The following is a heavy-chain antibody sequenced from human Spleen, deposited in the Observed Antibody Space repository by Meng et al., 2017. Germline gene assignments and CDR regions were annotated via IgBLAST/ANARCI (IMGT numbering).Heavy chain of an antibody. CDR3: ARADLVRLRLGETAAEEYFQH. Sequence: ASVKVSCKASGYTFTSYGISWVRQAPGQRLEWLGWINPNSGTTNYPQKFEGRVTMTTDTSTSTAYMELRSLRSDDTAVYYCARADLVRLRLGETAAEEYFQHWGQGTLVTVSS. CDR2: INPNSGTT. CDR1: GYTFTSYG. D-gene: IGHD3-16*01. J-gene: IGHJ1*01. V-gene: IGHV1-18*01.